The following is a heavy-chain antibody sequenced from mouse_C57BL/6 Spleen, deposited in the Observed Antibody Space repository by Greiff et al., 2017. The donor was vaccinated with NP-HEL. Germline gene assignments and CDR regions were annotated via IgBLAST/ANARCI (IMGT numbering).Heavy chain of an antibody. CDR3: ARSRDYDPAWFAY. CDR1: GYTFTSYW. CDR2: IYPSDSET. Sequence: VQLQQPGAELVRPGSSVKLSCKASGYTFTSYWMDWVKQRPGQGLEWIGNIYPSDSETHYNQKFKDKATLTVDKSSSTAYMQLSSLTSEDSAVYYCARSRDYDPAWFAYWGQGTLVTVSA. V-gene: IGHV1-61*01. D-gene: IGHD2-4*01. J-gene: IGHJ3*01.